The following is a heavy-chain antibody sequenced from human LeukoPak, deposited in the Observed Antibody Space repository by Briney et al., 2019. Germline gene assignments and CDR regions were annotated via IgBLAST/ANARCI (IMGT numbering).Heavy chain of an antibody. Sequence: SETLSLTCTVSGGSISSSSYYWGWIRQPPGKGLEWIGSIYYSGSTYYNPSLKSRVTISVDTSKNQFSLKLSSVTAADTAVYYCARGKTGHPYSSSWREWLDFDYWGQGTLVTVSS. CDR1: GGSISSSSYY. CDR2: IYYSGST. V-gene: IGHV4-39*07. J-gene: IGHJ4*02. CDR3: ARGKTGHPYSSSWREWLDFDY. D-gene: IGHD6-13*01.